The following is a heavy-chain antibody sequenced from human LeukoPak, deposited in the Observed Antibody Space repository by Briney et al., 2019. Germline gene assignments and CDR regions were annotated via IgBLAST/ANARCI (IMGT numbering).Heavy chain of an antibody. CDR2: IYRGGGT. Sequence: PSETLSLTCTVSGVSISGYHWSWVRQAPGKGLEWVSVIYRGGGTNYVDSVKGRFTVSRDNSKNTLYLQMNSLRAEDTAVYYCARGGARQQLVENYFDYWGQGTLVTVSS. CDR3: ARGGARQQLVENYFDY. V-gene: IGHV3-53*01. CDR1: GVSISGYH. J-gene: IGHJ4*02. D-gene: IGHD6-13*01.